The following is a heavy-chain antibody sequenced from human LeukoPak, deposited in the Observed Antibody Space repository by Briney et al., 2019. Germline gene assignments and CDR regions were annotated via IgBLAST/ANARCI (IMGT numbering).Heavy chain of an antibody. CDR1: GYTFTGYY. Sequence: ASVKVSCKASGYTFTGYYIHWVRQAPGQGLEWMGWINPDSGDTNYAQKFQGRVTMTRDTSISTAYMELSRLRSDDTAVYYCARDRHKYNYDSGGYPPYWGQGTLVTVSS. V-gene: IGHV1-2*02. D-gene: IGHD3-22*01. CDR3: ARDRHKYNYDSGGYPPY. J-gene: IGHJ4*02. CDR2: INPDSGDT.